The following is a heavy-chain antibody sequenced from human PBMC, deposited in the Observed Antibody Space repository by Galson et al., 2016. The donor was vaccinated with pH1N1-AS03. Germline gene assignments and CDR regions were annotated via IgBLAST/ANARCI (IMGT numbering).Heavy chain of an antibody. J-gene: IGHJ4*02. CDR2: IWYDGSNK. CDR1: GFTFRDYG. Sequence: SLRLSCAASGFTFRDYGFLWVRQAPGKGLEWVAVIWYDGSNKNYVDSVKGRFIVSRDNSNDTLYLQMNSLRAEDTAVYYCARDRPNYNVYLDHWGQGILVTVSS. CDR3: ARDRPNYNVYLDH. D-gene: IGHD5-24*01. V-gene: IGHV3-33*01.